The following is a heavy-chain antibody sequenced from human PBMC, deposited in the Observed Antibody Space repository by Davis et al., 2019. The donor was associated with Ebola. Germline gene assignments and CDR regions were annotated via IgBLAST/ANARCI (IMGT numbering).Heavy chain of an antibody. Sequence: GGSLRLSCAASGFTFTDAWMNWVRQAPGKGLEWVGRIKTKTEGETTDCGAPVKGRFTISKDDSRNTVYLQMNSLKSEDTGVYYCTTLSYWGQGTLVTVSS. CDR2: IKTKTEGETT. CDR1: GFTFTDAW. J-gene: IGHJ4*02. V-gene: IGHV3-15*01. CDR3: TTLSY.